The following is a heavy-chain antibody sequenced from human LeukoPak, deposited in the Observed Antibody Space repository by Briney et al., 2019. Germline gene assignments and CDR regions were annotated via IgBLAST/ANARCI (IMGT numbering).Heavy chain of an antibody. Sequence: SETLSLTCTVSGGSISSYYWSWIRQPPGKGLEWIGYIYYSGSTNYNPSLKSRVTISVDTSKNQFSLKLSSVTAADTAVYYCARGAHYDYVWGSYRYFDYWGQGTPVTVSS. D-gene: IGHD3-16*02. V-gene: IGHV4-59*01. CDR3: ARGAHYDYVWGSYRYFDY. CDR1: GGSISSYY. J-gene: IGHJ4*02. CDR2: IYYSGST.